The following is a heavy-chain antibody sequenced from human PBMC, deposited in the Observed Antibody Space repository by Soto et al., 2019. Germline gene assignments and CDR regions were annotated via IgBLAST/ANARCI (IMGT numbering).Heavy chain of an antibody. CDR3: AKDVVSFVVVVAAFDY. D-gene: IGHD2-15*01. V-gene: IGHV3-30*18. CDR2: ISYDGSNK. Sequence: QVQVVESGGGVVQPGKSLRLSCAASGFTFSSYGMHWVRQAPGKGLEWVAFISYDGSNKYYADSVKGRFTISRDNSKNTLYLQMNSVRAEDTAVYYCAKDVVSFVVVVAAFDYWGQGTLLTVSS. J-gene: IGHJ4*02. CDR1: GFTFSSYG.